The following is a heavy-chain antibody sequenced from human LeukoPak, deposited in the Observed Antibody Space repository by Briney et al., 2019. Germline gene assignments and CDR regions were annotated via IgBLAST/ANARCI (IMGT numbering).Heavy chain of an antibody. CDR1: GGSFSTYY. Sequence: SETLSLTCTVSGGSFSTYYWSWIRQPPGKGLEWIGFIYYTGTTNYNPSLKSRVTISVDTSKNQFSLKLSSVTAAGTAVYYCARAGANGIEAAGSLRYWGQGTLVTVSS. V-gene: IGHV4-59*01. CDR3: ARAGANGIEAAGSLRY. CDR2: IYYTGTT. J-gene: IGHJ4*02. D-gene: IGHD6-13*01.